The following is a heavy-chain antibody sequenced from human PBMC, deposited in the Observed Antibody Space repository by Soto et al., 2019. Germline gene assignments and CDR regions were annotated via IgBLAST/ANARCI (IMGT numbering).Heavy chain of an antibody. CDR1: GGSFRGYY. D-gene: IGHD2-15*01. CDR2: INHSGST. CDR3: ARGPIVGVVAAGFDY. V-gene: IGHV4-34*01. Sequence: SETLSLTCAVYGGSFRGYYWRWIRQPPGKGLEWIGEINHSGSTNYNPSLKSRVTISVDTSKNQFSLKLSSVTAADTAVYYCARGPIVGVVAAGFDYWVQGTQVTVSP. J-gene: IGHJ4*02.